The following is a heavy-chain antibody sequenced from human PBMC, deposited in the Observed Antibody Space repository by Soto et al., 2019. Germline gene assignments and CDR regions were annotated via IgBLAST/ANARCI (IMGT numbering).Heavy chain of an antibody. D-gene: IGHD2-15*01. J-gene: IGHJ4*02. Sequence: QVQLVESGGGLVKPGGSLRLSCEASGFTFSDYYMSWIRQAPGKGLEWISYVSDSGTTKYYADSVKGRFTISRDNAKNSVFLQMNSLRAEDTAVYYCATAFLGLLHWGQGALVTVSS. CDR1: GFTFSDYY. CDR2: VSDSGTTK. CDR3: ATAFLGLLH. V-gene: IGHV3-11*01.